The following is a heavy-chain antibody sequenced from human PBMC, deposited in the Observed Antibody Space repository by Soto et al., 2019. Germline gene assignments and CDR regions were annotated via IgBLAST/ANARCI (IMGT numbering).Heavy chain of an antibody. J-gene: IGHJ5*01. CDR1: GFTFSRNG. Sequence: QVQLVESGGGVVQPGTSLRLTCAGSGFTFSRNGMHWVRQAPGKGLEWVALVSYDGSKKYYVDSVKGRFTISRDNSENTLYLQMNSLRAEDTAVYYCARWVGGSMSDNSGKYDSWGQGTVVTVSS. V-gene: IGHV3-30*03. D-gene: IGHD3-22*01. CDR3: ARWVGGSMSDNSGKYDS. CDR2: VSYDGSKK.